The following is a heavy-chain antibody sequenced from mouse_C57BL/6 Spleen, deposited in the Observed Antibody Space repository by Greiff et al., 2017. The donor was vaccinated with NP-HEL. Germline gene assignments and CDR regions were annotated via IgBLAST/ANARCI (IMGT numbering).Heavy chain of an antibody. CDR1: GYSFTSYY. V-gene: IGHV1-66*01. D-gene: IGHD2-5*01. CDR3: AMDYSNYDAMDY. Sequence: QVQLKESGPELVKPGASVKISCKASGYSFTSYYIHWVKQRPGQGLEWIGWIYPGSGNTKYNEKFKGKATLTADTSSSTAYMQLSSLTSEDSAVYYCAMDYSNYDAMDYWGQGTSVTVSS. J-gene: IGHJ4*01. CDR2: IYPGSGNT.